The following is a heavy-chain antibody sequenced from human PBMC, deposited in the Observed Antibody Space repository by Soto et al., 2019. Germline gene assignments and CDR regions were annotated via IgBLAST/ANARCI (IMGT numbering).Heavy chain of an antibody. Sequence: ASVKVSCKASGYTFTSYAMHWVRQAPGQRLEWMGWINAGNGNTKYSQKFQGRVTITRDTSASTAYMELSSLRSEDTAVYYCARDHVDTAMVIEKHWFDPWGQGTLVTVSS. V-gene: IGHV1-3*01. CDR3: ARDHVDTAMVIEKHWFDP. J-gene: IGHJ5*02. CDR2: INAGNGNT. CDR1: GYTFTSYA. D-gene: IGHD5-18*01.